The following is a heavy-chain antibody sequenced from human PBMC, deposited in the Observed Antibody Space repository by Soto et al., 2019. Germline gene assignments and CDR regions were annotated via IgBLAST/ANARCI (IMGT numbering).Heavy chain of an antibody. V-gene: IGHV3-23*01. CDR2: ISGSGGST. CDR3: AKVQLWFGEFTPNVFDL. Sequence: GGSLRLSCAASGFTFNNYAMNWVRQAPGKGLEWVSVISGSGGSTYYGDSVKGRLTISRDNSKNTLYLQMNNLRAEDTAVYYCAKVQLWFGEFTPNVFDLWGQGTMVTVSS. J-gene: IGHJ3*01. D-gene: IGHD3-10*01. CDR1: GFTFNNYA.